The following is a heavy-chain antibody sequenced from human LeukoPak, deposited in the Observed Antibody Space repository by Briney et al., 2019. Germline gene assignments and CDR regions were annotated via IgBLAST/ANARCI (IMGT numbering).Heavy chain of an antibody. D-gene: IGHD2-15*01. V-gene: IGHV3-20*04. J-gene: IGHJ4*02. Sequence: PGGSLRLSCAASGFIFDDHGMSWVRQVPGKGLEWVSGINWNGGSTGYADSVKGRFTISRDNAKNSLYLQMNSLRAEDTAVYYCARVLDSSSSRYQAFPYWGQGTLVTVSS. CDR2: INWNGGST. CDR1: GFIFDDHG. CDR3: ARVLDSSSSRYQAFPY.